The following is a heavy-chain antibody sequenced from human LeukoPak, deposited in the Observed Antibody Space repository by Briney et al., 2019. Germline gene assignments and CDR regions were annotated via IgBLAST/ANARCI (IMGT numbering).Heavy chain of an antibody. D-gene: IGHD5-18*01. V-gene: IGHV4-59*01. CDR3: VRPIRGYSFDYYDY. CDR2: IYYSGST. Sequence: SETLSLTCTVSGGSITSSYWSWIRRPPAKELEGRGCIYYSGSTNYNPSLKSRVTVSVDTSKNQFSLKLTSVTAADTAVYYCVRPIRGYSFDYYDYWGQGTLVTVSS. J-gene: IGHJ4*02. CDR1: GGSITSSY.